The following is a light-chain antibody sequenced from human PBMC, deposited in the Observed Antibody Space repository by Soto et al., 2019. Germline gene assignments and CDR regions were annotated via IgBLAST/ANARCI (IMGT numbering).Light chain of an antibody. CDR3: QSHDSSLSAYV. V-gene: IGLV1-40*01. CDR2: GNS. CDR1: SSNIGAGYD. Sequence: QSVLTQPPSVSGAPGQRVTISCTGSSSNIGAGYDVHWYQQLPGTAPKLLIYGNSNRPSGVPDRFSGSKSGTSASLAITGLQAKDEADFYCQSHDSSLSAYVFGTGTKSPS. J-gene: IGLJ1*01.